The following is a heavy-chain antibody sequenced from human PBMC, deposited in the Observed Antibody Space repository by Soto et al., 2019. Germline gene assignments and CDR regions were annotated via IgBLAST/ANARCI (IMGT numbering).Heavy chain of an antibody. Sequence: EVQLLESGGGLVQPGGSLRLSCAASGFTFSNYAIAWVRQAPGKWLEWVSGISGSGGTTYYADSVKGRFTISRDNSKDTLHRQMKSLRAEETAVYYCAKTHRQWLVYFEYWGQGALVIVSS. CDR1: GFTFSNYA. CDR2: ISGSGGTT. V-gene: IGHV3-23*01. CDR3: AKTHRQWLVYFEY. D-gene: IGHD6-19*01. J-gene: IGHJ4*02.